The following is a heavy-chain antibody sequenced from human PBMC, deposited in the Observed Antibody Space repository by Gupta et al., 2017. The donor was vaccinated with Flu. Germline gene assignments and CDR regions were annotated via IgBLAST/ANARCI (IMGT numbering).Heavy chain of an antibody. CDR1: GFTFRSYY. J-gene: IGHJ4*02. CDR3: ANSYYSFDY. D-gene: IGHD3-10*01. Sequence: QVQRLESGGGVVEPGRSLRLSCAASGFTFRSYYMHWVRQAPGKGLELVAVISYDGSDKYYADSMKGRFTISRDNSRNTLYLQMNSLRSEDTAVYYCANSYYSFDYWGQGTLVTVSS. V-gene: IGHV3-30*18. CDR2: ISYDGSDK.